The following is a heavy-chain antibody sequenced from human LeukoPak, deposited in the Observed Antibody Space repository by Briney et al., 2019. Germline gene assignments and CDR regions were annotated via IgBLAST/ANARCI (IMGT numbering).Heavy chain of an antibody. CDR3: ARYYGSYNWFDP. Sequence: SETLSLTCTVSSGSISGYYWSWIRQPPGKGLEWIGNIYYSGSTNYNPSLKSRVTISVDTSKNQFSLKLSSVTAADTAVYFCARYYGSYNWFDPWGQGTLVTVSS. CDR2: IYYSGST. V-gene: IGHV4-59*08. CDR1: SGSISGYY. J-gene: IGHJ5*02. D-gene: IGHD3-10*01.